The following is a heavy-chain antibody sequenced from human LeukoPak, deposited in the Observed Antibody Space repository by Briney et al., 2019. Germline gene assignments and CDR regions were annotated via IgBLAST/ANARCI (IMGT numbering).Heavy chain of an antibody. V-gene: IGHV4-39*01. Sequence: PSETLSLTCTVSGGSISSSSYYWGWIRQPPGKGLEWIGSIYYSGSTYYNPSLKSRVTISVDTSKNQFSLKLSSVTAADTAVYYCARPSGRAYSSSSGDFQHWGQGTLVTVSS. CDR2: IYYSGST. CDR3: ARPSGRAYSSSSGDFQH. J-gene: IGHJ1*01. CDR1: GGSISSSSYY. D-gene: IGHD6-6*01.